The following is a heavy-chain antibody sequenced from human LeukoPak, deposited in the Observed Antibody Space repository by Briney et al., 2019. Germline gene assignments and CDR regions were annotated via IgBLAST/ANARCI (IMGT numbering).Heavy chain of an antibody. CDR1: GGSIRGYY. V-gene: IGHV4-34*01. CDR2: INQNAGT. CDR3: ARGRTRLSWLDP. D-gene: IGHD6-6*01. J-gene: IGHJ5*02. Sequence: SETLSFTCAVSGGSIRGYYWSWVRQSPGKGLEWIGDINQNAGTDYNPSLKSRVTMSIDSSKNQISLNVTAATAADTAIYYCARGRTRLSWLDPWGQGTLVTVSS.